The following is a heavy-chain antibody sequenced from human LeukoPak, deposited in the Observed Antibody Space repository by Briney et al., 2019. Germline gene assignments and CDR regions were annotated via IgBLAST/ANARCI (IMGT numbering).Heavy chain of an antibody. CDR2: IIPILGIA. CDR1: GGTFSSYA. J-gene: IGHJ4*02. Sequence: SVKVSCKASGGTFSSYAISWVRQAPGQGLEWMGRIIPILGIANYAQKFQGRVTITADKSTSTAYMELSSLRSEDTAVYYCARDMRSGSQGFDYWGQGTLVTVSS. D-gene: IGHD1-26*01. CDR3: ARDMRSGSQGFDY. V-gene: IGHV1-69*04.